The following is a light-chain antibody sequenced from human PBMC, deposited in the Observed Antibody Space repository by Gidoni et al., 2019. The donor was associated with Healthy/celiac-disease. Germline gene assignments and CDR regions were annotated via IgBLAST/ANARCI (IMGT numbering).Light chain of an antibody. Sequence: DIQMTQSPSSLSASVGDRVTITCRASQSISSYLNWYQQKPGKAHKLLIYAASSLQSGVPSRFSGSGSGTDFTITISSLQPEDFATYYCQQSYSTPQTFGQGTKVEIK. V-gene: IGKV1-39*01. CDR1: QSISSY. J-gene: IGKJ1*01. CDR2: AAS. CDR3: QQSYSTPQT.